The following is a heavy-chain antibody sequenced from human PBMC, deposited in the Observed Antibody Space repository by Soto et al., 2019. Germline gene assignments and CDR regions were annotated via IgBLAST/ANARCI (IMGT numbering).Heavy chain of an antibody. CDR1: GYTFTSYG. J-gene: IGHJ4*02. Sequence: ASVKVSCKASGYTFTSYGISWVRQAPGQGLEWMGWISAYNGTALYTDSVRGRFSLSRDDSKNTLYLQMNNLRAEDTAVYYCVRGGDSTTWYLFDSWGRGTLVTVSS. CDR2: ISAYNGTA. CDR3: VRGGDSTTWYLFDS. V-gene: IGHV1-18*01. D-gene: IGHD6-13*01.